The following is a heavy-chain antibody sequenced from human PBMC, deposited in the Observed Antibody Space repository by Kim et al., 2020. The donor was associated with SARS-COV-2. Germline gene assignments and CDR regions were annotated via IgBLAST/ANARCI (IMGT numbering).Heavy chain of an antibody. CDR2: ISSSSSYI. V-gene: IGHV3-21*01. D-gene: IGHD2-2*01. CDR1: GFTFSSYS. CDR3: AREDREVVPSLDY. Sequence: GGSLRLSCAASGFTFSSYSMNWVRQAPGKGLEWVSSISSSSSYIYYADSVKGRFTISRDNAKNSLYLQMNSLRAEDTAVYYCAREDREVVPSLDYWGQGTLVTVSS. J-gene: IGHJ4*02.